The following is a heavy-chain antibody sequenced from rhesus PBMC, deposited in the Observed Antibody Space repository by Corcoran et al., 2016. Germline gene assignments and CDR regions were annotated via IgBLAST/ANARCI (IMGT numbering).Heavy chain of an antibody. D-gene: IGHD2-2*01. V-gene: IGHV3S5*01. CDR2: ISNGGGSP. Sequence: EVHLVESGGGLVQPGGSLRLSCAASGFTFSSYGMSWVRQAPGKGLEWVSYISNGGGSPYYADSVKGRFTISRDNSKNTLSLQMNSLRAEDTAVYYCVKGLYMGYCTSTTCYGSLDVWGRGVLVTVSS. CDR1: GFTFSSYG. J-gene: IGHJ5-2*02. CDR3: VKGLYMGYCTSTTCYGSLDV.